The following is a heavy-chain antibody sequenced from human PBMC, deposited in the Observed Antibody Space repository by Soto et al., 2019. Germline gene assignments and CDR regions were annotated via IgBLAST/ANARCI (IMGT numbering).Heavy chain of an antibody. Sequence: EVQLLESGGGLVQPGGSLRLSCAASGFTFSSYAMSWVRQAPGKGLEWVSAISGSGGSTYYADSVKGRFTISRENSKNTLYLQMNSLRAKDTAVYYCAKVLNYYDSSGYWGEFDYWGQGTLVTVSS. CDR3: AKVLNYYDSSGYWGEFDY. CDR2: ISGSGGST. D-gene: IGHD3-22*01. V-gene: IGHV3-23*01. CDR1: GFTFSSYA. J-gene: IGHJ4*02.